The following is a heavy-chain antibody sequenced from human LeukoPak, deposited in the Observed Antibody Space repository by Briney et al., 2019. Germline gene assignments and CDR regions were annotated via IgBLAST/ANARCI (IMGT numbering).Heavy chain of an antibody. J-gene: IGHJ4*02. Sequence: GGSLRLSCAASGFTFINAWMAWVRQAPGKGLEWVGRIKAKAHGGTIEYAAPVKGRFTISRDDSENTLYLQMSSLKTEDTAVYYCTTSSYCEKNVCQTYFDFWGQGTLVTVSS. CDR2: IKAKAHGGTI. CDR3: TTSSYCEKNVCQTYFDF. D-gene: IGHD2-21*01. V-gene: IGHV3-15*01. CDR1: GFTFINAW.